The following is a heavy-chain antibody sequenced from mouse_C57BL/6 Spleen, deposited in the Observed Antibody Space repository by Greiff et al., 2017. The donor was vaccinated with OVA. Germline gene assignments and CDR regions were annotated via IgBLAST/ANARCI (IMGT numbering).Heavy chain of an antibody. J-gene: IGHJ3*01. Sequence: QVQLQQPGTELVKPGASVKLSCKASGYTFTSYWMHWVKQRPGQGLEWIGYINPNNGGTSYNQKFKGKATLTVNKSSSTAYMELRSLTSEDSAVYYCAPAYYYGSSPAWFAYWGQGTLVTVSA. CDR2: INPNNGGT. CDR1: GYTFTSYW. CDR3: APAYYYGSSPAWFAY. D-gene: IGHD1-1*01. V-gene: IGHV1-53*01.